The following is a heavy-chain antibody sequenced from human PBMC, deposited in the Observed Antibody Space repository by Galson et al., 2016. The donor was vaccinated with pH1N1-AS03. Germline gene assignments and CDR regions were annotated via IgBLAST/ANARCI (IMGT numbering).Heavy chain of an antibody. V-gene: IGHV1-46*01. CDR2: INPSDGNT. D-gene: IGHD4/OR15-4a*01. Sequence: SVKVSCKASGDSFSSYAFTWVRQAPGQGREWMGIINPSDGNTNYEQRFQGRVTMTRDTSTSTVYMELSSLRSDDTAVYYCARVSAGLTGYYYAMDVWGQGTTVTVSS. J-gene: IGHJ6*02. CDR1: GDSFSSYA. CDR3: ARVSAGLTGYYYAMDV.